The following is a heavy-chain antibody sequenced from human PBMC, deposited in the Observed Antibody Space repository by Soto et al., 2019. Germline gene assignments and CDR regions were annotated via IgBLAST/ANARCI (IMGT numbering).Heavy chain of an antibody. CDR1: GGSISSGDYY. Sequence: QVQLQESGPGLVKPSQTLSLTCTVSGGSISSGDYYWSWIRQPPGKGLEWIGYIYYSGSTYYNPSLKSRVNISVDTSKNQFSLKLSSVTAADTAVYYCASEGDYYDSSGYRGTYWGQGTLVTVSS. D-gene: IGHD3-22*01. V-gene: IGHV4-30-4*01. CDR3: ASEGDYYDSSGYRGTY. CDR2: IYYSGST. J-gene: IGHJ4*02.